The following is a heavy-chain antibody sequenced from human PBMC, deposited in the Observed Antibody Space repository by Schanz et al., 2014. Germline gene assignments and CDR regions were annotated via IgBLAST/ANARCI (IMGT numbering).Heavy chain of an antibody. CDR1: GFTFSSYS. CDR3: AASSGWHPSTDY. V-gene: IGHV3-48*01. D-gene: IGHD6-19*01. J-gene: IGHJ4*02. Sequence: EVQLVESGGGLVQPGGSLRLSCAASGFTFSSYSMNWVRQAPGKGLEWVSYISSSSSTRYYADSVKGRFTISRDNAKNSLFLQMNSLRAEDTAMYYCAASSGWHPSTDYWGQGTLVTVSS. CDR2: ISSSSSTR.